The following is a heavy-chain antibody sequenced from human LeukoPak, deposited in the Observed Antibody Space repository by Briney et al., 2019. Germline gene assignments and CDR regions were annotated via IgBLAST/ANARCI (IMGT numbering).Heavy chain of an antibody. D-gene: IGHD3-22*01. Sequence: ASVKVSCKASGYTFTSYAMHWVRQAPGQRLEWMGWINAGNGNTKYSQEFQGRVTMTRDTSFSTAYMALSSLRSDDTAMYYCARAMNSWFLLDLDYWGQGNLVTVSS. CDR3: ARAMNSWFLLDLDY. CDR1: GYTFTSYA. J-gene: IGHJ4*02. V-gene: IGHV1-3*01. CDR2: INAGNGNT.